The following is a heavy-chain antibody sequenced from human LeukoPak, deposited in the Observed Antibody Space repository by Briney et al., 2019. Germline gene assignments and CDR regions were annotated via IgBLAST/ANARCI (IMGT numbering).Heavy chain of an antibody. D-gene: IGHD6-19*01. Sequence: SETLSLTCIVSGGSINNYYWGWIRQPPGKGLEWIGYIYYSGSTNYNPSLKSRVTISVDTSKNQFSLKLNSVTAADTAVYYCARAGSGPGDYWGQGTLVTVSS. J-gene: IGHJ4*02. CDR3: ARAGSGPGDY. V-gene: IGHV4-59*01. CDR1: GGSINNYY. CDR2: IYYSGST.